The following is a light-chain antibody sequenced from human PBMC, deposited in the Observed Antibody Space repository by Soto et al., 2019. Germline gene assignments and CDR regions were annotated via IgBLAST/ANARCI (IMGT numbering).Light chain of an antibody. CDR3: QQRHMWPIT. CDR1: QSVSSNN. J-gene: IGKJ5*01. V-gene: IGKV3D-20*02. Sequence: IVLTQSPGTLSLSPGERATLSCRASQSVSSNNLAWYQQRPGQAPRVVIYGASTRATGIPERFSGSGSGTDFTLTISRLEPEDSAVNYCQQRHMWPITFGQGTRLEIK. CDR2: GAS.